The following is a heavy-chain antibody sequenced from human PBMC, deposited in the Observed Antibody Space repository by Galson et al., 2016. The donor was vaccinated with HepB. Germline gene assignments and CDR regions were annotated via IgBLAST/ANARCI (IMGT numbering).Heavy chain of an antibody. Sequence: SLRLSCAASGFTFSSYGIHWVRQAPGKGLEWVAVISYDGSDKYYGDSVKGRFTIARDNSKNMVFLQMNSLRPEDTAVYFCAKRRIYFYYMDIWGKGTTITVSS. CDR2: ISYDGSDK. V-gene: IGHV3-30*18. D-gene: IGHD2/OR15-2a*01. CDR3: AKRRIYFYYMDI. J-gene: IGHJ6*03. CDR1: GFTFSSYG.